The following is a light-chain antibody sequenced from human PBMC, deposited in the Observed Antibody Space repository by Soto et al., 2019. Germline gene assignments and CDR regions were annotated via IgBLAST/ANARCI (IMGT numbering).Light chain of an antibody. CDR1: QSVSSSS. Sequence: EIVFTQSPGTVSLSPLERSTLSCGASQSVSSSSLAWYQQKPGQAPRLLIFGASTRAAGFPDRFSGSGSGTDFTLTISRLEPEDFAVYYCQQYGSSPRTFGQGTKVDIK. V-gene: IGKV3-20*01. CDR3: QQYGSSPRT. J-gene: IGKJ1*01. CDR2: GAS.